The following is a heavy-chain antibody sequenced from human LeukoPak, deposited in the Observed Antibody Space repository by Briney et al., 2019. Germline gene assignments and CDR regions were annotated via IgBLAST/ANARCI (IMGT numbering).Heavy chain of an antibody. CDR3: AREDHTANNWFDP. CDR1: GYTFTSYG. Sequence: SVKVSCKASGYTFTSYGISWVRQAPGQGLEWMGGIIPMLGRSNYAQKFQGRVTISTDESTSTAYMEMGSLRSEDTAVYYCAREDHTANNWFDPWGQGTLVTVSS. J-gene: IGHJ5*02. CDR2: IIPMLGRS. D-gene: IGHD5-18*01. V-gene: IGHV1-69*05.